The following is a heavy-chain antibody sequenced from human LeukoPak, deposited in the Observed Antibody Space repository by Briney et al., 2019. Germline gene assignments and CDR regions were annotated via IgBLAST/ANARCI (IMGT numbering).Heavy chain of an antibody. V-gene: IGHV1-2*02. CDR2: IDPNSGGT. D-gene: IGHD3-22*01. CDR3: ARGPYYDSSGQGY. J-gene: IGHJ4*02. Sequence: GASVKVSCKTSGYTFTDYYMHWVRQAPGQGLEWMGWIDPNSGGTNYGQKFQGRVTMTRDTSISAAYMELSRLTSDDTAVYYCARGPYYDSSGQGYWGQGTLVTVSS. CDR1: GYTFTDYY.